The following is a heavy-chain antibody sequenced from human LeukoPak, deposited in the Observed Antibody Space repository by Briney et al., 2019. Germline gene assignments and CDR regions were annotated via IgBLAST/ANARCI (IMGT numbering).Heavy chain of an antibody. CDR1: GGSLSGYY. D-gene: IGHD5-12*01. Sequence: SQTLSLTCAVYGGSLSGYYCSWIRQPPGRGLEWIGEINHSETTNYNPSLRRGVTISVDTPKNQSSLKLSSVPAADTAVYYCARVRGLRFRFWFDPWGQGTLVTVSS. CDR2: INHSETT. CDR3: ARVRGLRFRFWFDP. J-gene: IGHJ5*02. V-gene: IGHV4-34*01.